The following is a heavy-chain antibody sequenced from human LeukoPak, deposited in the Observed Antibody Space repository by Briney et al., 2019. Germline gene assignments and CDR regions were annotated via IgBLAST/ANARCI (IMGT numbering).Heavy chain of an antibody. D-gene: IGHD4-23*01. V-gene: IGHV1-69*13. CDR3: ARERDSATVGDAFDI. J-gene: IGHJ3*02. CDR2: IIAIFGTA. CDR1: RYTFTVYY. Sequence: GASVRVSFTASRYTFTVYYMHGVRQAPGEGREGMGGIIAIFGTANYSQKFQGRVTVTADEPTSKAYMELSSLRSEHTAVYYCARERDSATVGDAFDIWGQGTIVTVSS.